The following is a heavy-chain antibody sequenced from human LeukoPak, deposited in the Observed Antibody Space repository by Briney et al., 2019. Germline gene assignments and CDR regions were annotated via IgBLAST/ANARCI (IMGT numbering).Heavy chain of an antibody. D-gene: IGHD3-10*01. Sequence: GESLKISCKGSGYSFINYWIGWVRQMPGKGLEWMGIIYPGDSDTRYNPSFQGQVTISADKSISTAYLQWSSLKASDTAIYYCARRGARTVEFDPWGQGTLVTVSS. CDR3: ARRGARTVEFDP. J-gene: IGHJ5*02. V-gene: IGHV5-51*01. CDR2: IYPGDSDT. CDR1: GYSFINYW.